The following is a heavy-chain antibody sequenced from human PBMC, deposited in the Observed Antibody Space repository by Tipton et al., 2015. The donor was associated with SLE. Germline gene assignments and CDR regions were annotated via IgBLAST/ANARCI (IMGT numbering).Heavy chain of an antibody. V-gene: IGHV4-59*01. CDR3: ARAGLGYTYYYYMDV. CDR1: GSSI. CDR2: IYYSGST. J-gene: IGHJ6*03. D-gene: IGHD5-18*01. Sequence: TLSLTCTLSGSSIIRQPPGKGLEWIGYIYYSGSTNYNPSLKSRVTISVDTSKNHFSLKLSSVTAADTAVYYCARAGLGYTYYYYMDVWGKGTTVTVSS.